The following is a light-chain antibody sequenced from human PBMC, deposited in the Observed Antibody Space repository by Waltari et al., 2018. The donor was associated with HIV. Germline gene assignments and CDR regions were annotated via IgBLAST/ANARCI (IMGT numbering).Light chain of an antibody. CDR1: QSISSW. V-gene: IGKV1-5*03. J-gene: IGKJ5*01. CDR3: QHYDTYPIS. Sequence: DIQMTQSPSTLSASVGDRVTITCRASQSISSWLAWYQQKPGKAPKLLIYKASSLESGVPSRFSGSGSGTEFTLTINSLQPDDFATNYCQHYDTYPISFGQGTRLEIK. CDR2: KAS.